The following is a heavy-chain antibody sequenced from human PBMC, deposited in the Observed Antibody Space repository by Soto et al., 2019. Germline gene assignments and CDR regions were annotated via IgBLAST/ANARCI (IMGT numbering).Heavy chain of an antibody. CDR2: IIPALDMI. CDR1: GDNFTNLA. D-gene: IGHD3-10*01. Sequence: QVQLVQSGAEVAKPGSSVKVSCKASGDNFTNLALSWVRQAPGQGLVWRGGIIPALDMIKYAETFQGRVTITADESTSTAYMQLSSLTSEDTAVYYCARDHFSGVTWAHFFAHWGQGTLVTVSS. J-gene: IGHJ4*02. CDR3: ARDHFSGVTWAHFFAH. V-gene: IGHV1-69*01.